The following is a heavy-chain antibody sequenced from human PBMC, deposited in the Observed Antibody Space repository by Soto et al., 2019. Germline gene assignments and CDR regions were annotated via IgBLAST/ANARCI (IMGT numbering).Heavy chain of an antibody. V-gene: IGHV1-3*01. CDR2: INAANGNT. CDR1: GYTFTSYA. Sequence: SVKVAFKASGYTFTSYAMHWVRQAPGQRLEWMGWINAANGNTKYSQKFQGRVTITRDTSASTAYMELNSLTSEDTAVYYCARTNDFWSGYYNHWGQGTLVTVSS. D-gene: IGHD3-3*01. J-gene: IGHJ5*02. CDR3: ARTNDFWSGYYNH.